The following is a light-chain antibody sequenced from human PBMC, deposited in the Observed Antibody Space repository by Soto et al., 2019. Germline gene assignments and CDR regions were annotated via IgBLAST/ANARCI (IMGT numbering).Light chain of an antibody. CDR2: GAS. V-gene: IGKV3-15*01. Sequence: EVVLTQSPVTLSLSPGERATLSCRASQSVRRYLAWYQQKPGQAPRLLISGASTRATGIPARFSGSGSGTEFTLTISSLQSEDFAIYYCQQYYNWPPWTFGQGTKVDIK. J-gene: IGKJ1*01. CDR3: QQYYNWPPWT. CDR1: QSVRRY.